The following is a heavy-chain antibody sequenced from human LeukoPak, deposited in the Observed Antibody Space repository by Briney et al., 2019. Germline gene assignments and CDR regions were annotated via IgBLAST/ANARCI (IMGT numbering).Heavy chain of an antibody. D-gene: IGHD2-2*01. V-gene: IGHV3-23*01. CDR1: GFSFSSYA. CDR3: ARGTKDIVVVPAAMDYYYYGMDV. Sequence: PGGSLRLSCAASGFSFSSYAMSWVRQAPGKGLEWVSSISGSGGTTYYADSVKGRFTISRDNSKNTLYLQMNSLRAEDTAVYYCARGTKDIVVVPAAMDYYYYGMDVWGQGTTVTVSS. CDR2: ISGSGGTT. J-gene: IGHJ6*02.